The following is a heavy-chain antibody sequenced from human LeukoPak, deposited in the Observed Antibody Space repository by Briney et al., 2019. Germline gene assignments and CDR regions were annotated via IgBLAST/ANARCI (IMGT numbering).Heavy chain of an antibody. J-gene: IGHJ4*02. Sequence: ASVKVSCKASGYTFTGYYMHWVQQAPGQGLEWMGWINPNSGGTNYAQKFQGRVTMTRDTSISTAYMELSRLRSDDTAVYYCARYDFWSGYYQFDYWGQGTLVTVSS. CDR3: ARYDFWSGYYQFDY. CDR1: GYTFTGYY. V-gene: IGHV1-2*02. CDR2: INPNSGGT. D-gene: IGHD3-3*01.